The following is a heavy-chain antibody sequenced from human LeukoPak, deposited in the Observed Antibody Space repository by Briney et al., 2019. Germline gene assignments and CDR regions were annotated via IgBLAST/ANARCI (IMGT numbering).Heavy chain of an antibody. CDR3: ARAVDCSSTSCYLKY. CDR2: IYYSGST. CDR1: GGSISSGDYY. D-gene: IGHD2-2*01. V-gene: IGHV4-30-4*08. Sequence: PSETLSLTCTVSGGSISSGDYYWSWIRQPPGKGLEWIGYIYYSGSTYYNPSLKSRVTISVDTSKNQFSLKLSSVTAAETAVYYCARAVDCSSTSCYLKYWGQGTLVTVSS. J-gene: IGHJ4*02.